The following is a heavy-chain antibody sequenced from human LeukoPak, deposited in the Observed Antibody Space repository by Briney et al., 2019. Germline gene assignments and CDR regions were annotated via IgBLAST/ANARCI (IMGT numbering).Heavy chain of an antibody. J-gene: IGHJ4*02. CDR3: ARVVVVTAPHYFDC. D-gene: IGHD2-21*02. V-gene: IGHV1-8*01. CDR1: GYTFTSYD. CDR2: MNPNSGNT. Sequence: GASVKVSCKASGYTFTSYDINWVRQATGQGLEWMGWMNPNSGNTGYAQKFQGRVTMTRNTSISTAYMELSSLRSEDTAVYYCARVVVVTAPHYFDCWGQGTLVTVSS.